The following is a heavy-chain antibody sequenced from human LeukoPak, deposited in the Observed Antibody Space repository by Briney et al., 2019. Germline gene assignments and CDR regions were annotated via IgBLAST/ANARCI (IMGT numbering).Heavy chain of an antibody. J-gene: IGHJ4*02. CDR3: AREPRGTGYFDY. V-gene: IGHV1-46*01. CDR2: IDPSGGTI. CDR1: GYSFTNYY. D-gene: IGHD3/OR15-3a*01. Sequence: ASVKVSCKASGYSFTNYYIHWVRQAPGQGLEWMGVIDPSGGTINYAQKFQGRVTLTTDTSTSTAYMELSSLRSEDTAVHYCAREPRGTGYFDYWGQGTLVTVSS.